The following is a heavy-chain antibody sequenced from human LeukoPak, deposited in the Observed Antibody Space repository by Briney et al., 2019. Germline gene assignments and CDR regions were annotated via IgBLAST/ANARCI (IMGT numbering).Heavy chain of an antibody. CDR3: ARGVGATFDAFDI. CDR1: GYTFTSYY. V-gene: IGHV1-46*01. Sequence: ASVKVSCKASGYTFTSYYMHWVRQAPGQGLEWMGIINPSGGSTRYAQKFQGRVTTTRDTSTSTVYMELSSLRSEDTAVYYCARGVGATFDAFDIWGQGTMVTVSS. CDR2: INPSGGST. D-gene: IGHD1-26*01. J-gene: IGHJ3*02.